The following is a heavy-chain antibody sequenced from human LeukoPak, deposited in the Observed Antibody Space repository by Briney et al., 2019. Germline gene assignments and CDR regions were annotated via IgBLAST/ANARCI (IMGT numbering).Heavy chain of an antibody. CDR3: VRGPATLTVYYRYYSMDV. CDR2: MNPNSGNT. D-gene: IGHD5-24*01. J-gene: IGHJ6*03. V-gene: IGHV1-8*03. CDR1: GYIFSSYD. Sequence: RASVKVSCKASGYIFSSYDINWVRQATGQGLGWVGWMNPNSGNTGYAQKFQGRVTITRNTSISTAYMELSSLRSEDTAVYYCVRGPATLTVYYRYYSMDVWGKGTTVTVSS.